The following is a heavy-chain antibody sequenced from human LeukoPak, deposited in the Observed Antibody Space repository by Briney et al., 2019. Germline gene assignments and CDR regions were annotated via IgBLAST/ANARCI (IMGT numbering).Heavy chain of an antibody. CDR1: GFIFSSYS. CDR3: ARHRVSGSSYSALEY. J-gene: IGHJ4*02. CDR2: IYYSGST. Sequence: GSLRLSCAASGFIFSSYSMNWVRQAPGKGLEWIGYIYYSGSTNYNPSLKSRVIISVDTSKNHFSLNLSSVTAADTAVYYCARHRVSGSSYSALEYWGQGTLVTVSS. D-gene: IGHD1-26*01. V-gene: IGHV4-59*08.